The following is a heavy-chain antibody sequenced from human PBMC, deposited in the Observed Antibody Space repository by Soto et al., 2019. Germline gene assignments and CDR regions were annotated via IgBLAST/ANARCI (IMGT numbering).Heavy chain of an antibody. J-gene: IGHJ6*02. CDR2: IYSNGNT. V-gene: IGHV3-53*01. CDR3: ARDHHMPHNYGSFYYYGMDV. D-gene: IGHD5-18*01. Sequence: GGSLRLSCAVSGFTVSDNYMSWVRQAPGKGLEWVSIIYSNGNTYYADSVQGRFTISKDNSKNTLYLEMDSLRAEDTAVYYCARDHHMPHNYGSFYYYGMDVWGQGTTVTVSS. CDR1: GFTVSDNY.